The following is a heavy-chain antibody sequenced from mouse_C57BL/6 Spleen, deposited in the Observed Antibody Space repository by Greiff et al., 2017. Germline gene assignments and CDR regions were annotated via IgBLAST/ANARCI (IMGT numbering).Heavy chain of an antibody. V-gene: IGHV1-81*01. CDR1: GYTFTSYG. Sequence: QVQLQQSGAELARPGASVKLSCKASGYTFTSYGISWVKQRTGQGLEWIGEIYPRSGNTYYNEKFKDKPTLTADKSSSTAYMGLRSLTSEDSAVYFCARWGTTVVAFDYWGQGTTLTVSS. CDR2: IYPRSGNT. D-gene: IGHD1-1*01. J-gene: IGHJ2*01. CDR3: ARWGTTVVAFDY.